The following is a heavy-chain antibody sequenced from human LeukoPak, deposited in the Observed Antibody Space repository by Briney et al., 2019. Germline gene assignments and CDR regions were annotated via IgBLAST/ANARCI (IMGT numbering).Heavy chain of an antibody. D-gene: IGHD5-24*01. J-gene: IGHJ5*02. CDR3: ARGKMGYNYVRGGNWFDP. Sequence: PSETLSLTCTVSGGSISSSSYYWGWIRQPPGKGLEWIGSIYYSGSTYYNPSLKSRVTISVDTSKNQFPLELSSVTAADTAVYYCARGKMGYNYVRGGNWFDPWGQGTLVTVSS. CDR1: GGSISSSSYY. CDR2: IYYSGST. V-gene: IGHV4-39*01.